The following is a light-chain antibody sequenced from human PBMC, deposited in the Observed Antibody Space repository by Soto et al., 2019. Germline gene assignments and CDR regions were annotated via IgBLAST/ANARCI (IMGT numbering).Light chain of an antibody. CDR2: GAP. V-gene: IGKV3-20*01. CDR1: QSVSNNY. CDR3: QQYGSSPRN. Sequence: GLTQSPGTLSLSPGARATLSCRSSQSVSNNYLAWYQQKPGQAPRLLIYGAPSRATGIPDRFSGSGSGTAFTLTISRLETEDLAVDYCQQYGSSPRNFGQGTKLEV. J-gene: IGKJ2*01.